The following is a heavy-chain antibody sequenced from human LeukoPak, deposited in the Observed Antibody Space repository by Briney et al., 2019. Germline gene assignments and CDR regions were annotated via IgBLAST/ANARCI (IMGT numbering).Heavy chain of an antibody. V-gene: IGHV3-30*02. Sequence: GGSLRLSCAASGFIFSDYGMHWVRQAPGKGLEWVTFIRYDGSNKYYADSVKGRFTIPRDNSKNTLYLQMNSLRPEDTAVYYCAKEGTASKPSDLDYWGQGTLVTVSS. J-gene: IGHJ4*02. D-gene: IGHD1/OR15-1a*01. CDR3: AKEGTASKPSDLDY. CDR2: IRYDGSNK. CDR1: GFIFSDYG.